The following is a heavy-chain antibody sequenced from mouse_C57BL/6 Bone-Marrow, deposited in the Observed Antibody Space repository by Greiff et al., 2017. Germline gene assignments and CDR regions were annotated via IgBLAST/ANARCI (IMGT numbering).Heavy chain of an antibody. CDR1: GYAFSSSW. CDR3: ARGGNYNYFDY. V-gene: IGHV1-82*01. J-gene: IGHJ2*01. Sequence: VQLQQSGPELVKPGASVKISCKASGYAFSSSWMNWVKQRPGKGLEWIGRIYPGDGDTNYNGKFKGKATLTADKSSSTAYMQLSSLTSEDSAVYFCARGGNYNYFDYWGQGTTLTVSS. CDR2: IYPGDGDT. D-gene: IGHD2-1*01.